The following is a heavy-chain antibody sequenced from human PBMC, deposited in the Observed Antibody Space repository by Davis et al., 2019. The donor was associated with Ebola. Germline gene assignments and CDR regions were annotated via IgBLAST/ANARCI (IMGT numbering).Heavy chain of an antibody. J-gene: IGHJ4*02. V-gene: IGHV4-31*03. Sequence: PLETLSLTCPVSGGSISSGGYYWSWIRQHPGKGLEWIGYIYYSGSTYYNPSLKSRVTISVDTSKNQFSLKLSSVTAADTAVYYCARSNYGSGSYGLDYWGQGTLVTVSS. CDR1: GGSISSGGYY. CDR3: ARSNYGSGSYGLDY. CDR2: IYYSGST. D-gene: IGHD3-10*01.